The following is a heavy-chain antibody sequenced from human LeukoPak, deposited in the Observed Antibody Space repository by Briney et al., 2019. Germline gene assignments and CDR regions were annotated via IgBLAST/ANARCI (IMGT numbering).Heavy chain of an antibody. CDR3: AKDSYGFFVGHFDP. Sequence: GGPLRLSCAASGFTFSSYSMKWVRQAPGKGLQWVSAISGSGGSAYYADSVKGRFTISRDNSKNTLYLQMNSLRAEDTAVYYCAKDSYGFFVGHFDPWGQGTLVTVSS. V-gene: IGHV3-23*01. CDR2: ISGSGGSA. CDR1: GFTFSSYS. D-gene: IGHD3-3*01. J-gene: IGHJ5*02.